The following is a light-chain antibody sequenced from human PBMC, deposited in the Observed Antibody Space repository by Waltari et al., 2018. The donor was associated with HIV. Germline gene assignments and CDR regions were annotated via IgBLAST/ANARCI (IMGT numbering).Light chain of an antibody. V-gene: IGLV1-40*01. CDR2: TNP. CDR1: RTTNFGTTYD. Sequence: QSALTQPPSLSGAPGQRVTISCTGLRTTNFGTTYDVHWYQLLPGTGPRLIISTNPHRPSGVPDRFSASKSGTSASLAITGLQAEDEADYYCQSFDRLSALPIFGGGTKVTV. J-gene: IGLJ2*01. CDR3: QSFDRLSALPI.